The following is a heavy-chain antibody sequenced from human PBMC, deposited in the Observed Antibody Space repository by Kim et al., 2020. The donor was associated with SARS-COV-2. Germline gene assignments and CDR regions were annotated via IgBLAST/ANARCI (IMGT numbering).Heavy chain of an antibody. Sequence: SVKVSCKASGGTFSSYAISWVRQAPGQGLEWMGGIIPIFGTANYAQKFQGRVTITADESTSTAYMELSSLRSEDTAVYYCARGEPGWQQLASYYYYGMDVWGQGTTVTVSS. CDR2: IIPIFGTA. CDR1: GGTFSSYA. V-gene: IGHV1-69*13. D-gene: IGHD6-13*01. CDR3: ARGEPGWQQLASYYYYGMDV. J-gene: IGHJ6*02.